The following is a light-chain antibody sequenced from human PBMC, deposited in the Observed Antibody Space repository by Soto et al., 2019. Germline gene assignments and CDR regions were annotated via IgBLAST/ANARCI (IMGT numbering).Light chain of an antibody. V-gene: IGKV3-20*01. J-gene: IGKJ2*01. Sequence: ESVLTQSPCTLSLSPVERATLSFRAGQNIVTNSLFWYQHKPGLAPRLLLHDAYNRSTGIPDRFSGSGSGTDFTLTISRLDPEDFARYSCQGYVMPSLGYTFCQRTKQEI. CDR3: QGYVMPSLGYT. CDR1: QNIVTNS. CDR2: DAY.